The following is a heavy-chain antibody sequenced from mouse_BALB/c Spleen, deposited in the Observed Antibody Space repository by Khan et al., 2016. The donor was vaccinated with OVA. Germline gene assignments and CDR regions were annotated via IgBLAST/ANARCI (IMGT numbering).Heavy chain of an antibody. CDR1: GYTFTNYV. D-gene: IGHD4-1*01. Sequence: LKESGPELVKPGASVKMSCKASGYTFTNYVLRWVKQKPGQGLEWIGYINPYNGGTKYNEKFKGKATLASDKSSITANMELSSLTAEDAAVYYCARGNWQSYYFDNWGQGTTLTLSS. CDR3: ARGNWQSYYFDN. V-gene: IGHV1S136*01. CDR2: INPYNGGT. J-gene: IGHJ2*01.